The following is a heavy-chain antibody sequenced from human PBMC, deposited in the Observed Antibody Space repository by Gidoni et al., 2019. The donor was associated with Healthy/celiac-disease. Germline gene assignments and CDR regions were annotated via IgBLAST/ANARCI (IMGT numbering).Heavy chain of an antibody. CDR2: IYPGNADT. CDR1: GYSFTSYW. CDR3: ARLTGGCSGGSCYSAGVAGY. V-gene: IGHV5-51*01. J-gene: IGHJ4*02. D-gene: IGHD2-15*01. Sequence: EVQLVQSGAAVKKPGESLKISCKGSGYSFTSYWIGWVRQRPGNGLEWMGIIYPGNADTRYSPSFQGQVTISADKSISTAYLQLSSLKASDTAMYYCARLTGGCSGGSCYSAGVAGYWGQGTLVTVSS.